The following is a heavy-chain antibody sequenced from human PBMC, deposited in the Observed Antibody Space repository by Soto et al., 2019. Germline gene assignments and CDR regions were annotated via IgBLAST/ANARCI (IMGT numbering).Heavy chain of an antibody. Sequence: QVHLHESGPGLVKPSQTLSLPCSVSGESITSLGYYWTWVRHPRGKGLEWIGFVSYTGSTFYNSALRSRVTISRHTSQNQFFLYVKSVTVADTAMYFCTRWDYWGQGVLVTVSS. CDR1: GESITSLGYY. J-gene: IGHJ4*02. CDR3: TRWDY. CDR2: VSYTGST. V-gene: IGHV4-31*03.